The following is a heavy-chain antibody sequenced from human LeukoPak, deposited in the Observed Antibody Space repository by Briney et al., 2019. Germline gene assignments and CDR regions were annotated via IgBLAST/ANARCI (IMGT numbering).Heavy chain of an antibody. CDR2: LSKSGNT. D-gene: IGHD3-9*01. CDR3: ARARYVNSFYAFDI. Sequence: PSETLSLTCTVSGGSISSYYWSWIRLPPGKGLEWIGYLSKSGNTNYSPSLKSRVTIFGDTSKNQFFLKLSSVTAADTGMYYCARARYVNSFYAFDIWGQGTLVTVSS. J-gene: IGHJ3*02. CDR1: GGSISSYY. V-gene: IGHV4-59*01.